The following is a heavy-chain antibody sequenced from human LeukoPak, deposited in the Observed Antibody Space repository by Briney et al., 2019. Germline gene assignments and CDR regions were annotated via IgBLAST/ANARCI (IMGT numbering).Heavy chain of an antibody. CDR2: INPNSGGT. CDR3: ARDKRHSSSWYYYCYYMDV. Sequence: ASVKVSCKASGYTFTGYYMHWVRQAPGQGLEWMGWINPNSGGTNYAQKFQGRVTMTRDTSISTAYMELSRLRSDDTAVYCCARDKRHSSSWYYYCYYMDVWGKGTTVTVSS. J-gene: IGHJ6*03. D-gene: IGHD6-13*01. CDR1: GYTFTGYY. V-gene: IGHV1-2*02.